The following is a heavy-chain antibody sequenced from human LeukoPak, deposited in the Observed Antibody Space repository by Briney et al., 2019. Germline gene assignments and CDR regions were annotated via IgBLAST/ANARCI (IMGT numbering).Heavy chain of an antibody. CDR2: IKQDGSEK. CDR3: ARIGYSSSSFDY. Sequence: GGSLRLSCAASGFRFSNYWMSWVRQAPGKGLEWVANIKQDGSEKDYVDSMKGRFTISRDNAKNSVYLQVDSLRVEDTAVYYCARIGYSSSSFDYWGQGTLVTVSS. V-gene: IGHV3-7*01. D-gene: IGHD6-13*01. CDR1: GFRFSNYW. J-gene: IGHJ4*02.